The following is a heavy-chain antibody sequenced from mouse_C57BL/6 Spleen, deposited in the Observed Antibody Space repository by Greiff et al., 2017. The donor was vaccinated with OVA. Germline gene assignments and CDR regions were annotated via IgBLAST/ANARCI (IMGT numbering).Heavy chain of an antibody. Sequence: DVQLVESGGGLVQPGGSLKLSCAASGFTFSDYYMYWVRQTPEKRLEWVAYISNGGGSTYYPDTVKGRFTISRDNAKNTLYLQMSRLKSEDTAMYYCASLFITTVVAGGYYAMDYWGQGTSVTVSS. CDR3: ASLFITTVVAGGYYAMDY. V-gene: IGHV5-12*01. CDR2: ISNGGGST. J-gene: IGHJ4*01. CDR1: GFTFSDYY. D-gene: IGHD1-1*01.